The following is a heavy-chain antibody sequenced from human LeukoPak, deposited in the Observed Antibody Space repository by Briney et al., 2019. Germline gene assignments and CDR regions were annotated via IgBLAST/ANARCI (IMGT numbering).Heavy chain of an antibody. CDR2: IKQDGSEK. V-gene: IGHV3-7*01. Sequence: PGGSLRLSCAASGFTSSSYWMSWVRQAPGEGLEWGANIKQDGSEKYYVDSVKGLFTITKDNAKNSLYLQMNSLRAEDTAVYYCARDRGSSGWYEFDYWGQGTLVTVSS. J-gene: IGHJ4*02. D-gene: IGHD6-19*01. CDR3: ARDRGSSGWYEFDY. CDR1: GFTSSSYW.